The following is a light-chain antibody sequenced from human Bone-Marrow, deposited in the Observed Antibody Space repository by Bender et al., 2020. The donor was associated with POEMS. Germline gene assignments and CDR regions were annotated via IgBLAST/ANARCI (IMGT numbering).Light chain of an antibody. CDR1: ELGDKY. CDR2: QDT. J-gene: IGLJ3*02. CDR3: QAWDSSTARNWV. V-gene: IGLV3-1*01. Sequence: SYELTQPPSVSVSPGQTASITCSGDELGDKYVCWYQQKPGQSPLLVIYQDTKRPSGIPERFSGSNSGNTATLTISGTQAMDEADYYCQAWDSSTARNWVFGGGTKLTVL.